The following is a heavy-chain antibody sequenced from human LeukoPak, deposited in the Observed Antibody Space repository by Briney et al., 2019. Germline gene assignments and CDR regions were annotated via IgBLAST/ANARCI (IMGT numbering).Heavy chain of an antibody. V-gene: IGHV4-31*03. CDR1: GGSISSGGYY. CDR3: ARALSQARSGWYPYYFDY. J-gene: IGHJ4*02. D-gene: IGHD6-19*01. CDR2: IYYSGST. Sequence: PSETLSLTCTVSGGSISSGGYYWSWIRQHPGKGLEWIGYIYYSGSTYYNPSLKSRVTISVDTSKNQFSLKLSSVTAADTAVHYCARALSQARSGWYPYYFDYWGQGTLVTVSS.